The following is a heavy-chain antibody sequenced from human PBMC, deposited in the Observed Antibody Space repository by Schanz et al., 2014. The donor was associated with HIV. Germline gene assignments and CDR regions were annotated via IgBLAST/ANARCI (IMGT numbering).Heavy chain of an antibody. J-gene: IGHJ4*02. CDR1: GYSFSSYG. D-gene: IGHD3-22*01. V-gene: IGHV1-18*01. CDR2: ISVYHNKT. CDR3: ARGALYYYDSTGYYHLDY. Sequence: QVHLVQSGAEVKKSGASVQVSCQASGYSFSSYGLSWVRQAPGQGLEWMGWISVYHNKTNYAQKLQGRVTMTTDTSTSTAYMELRSLRSDDTAVYYCARGALYYYDSTGYYHLDYWGQGTLVTVSS.